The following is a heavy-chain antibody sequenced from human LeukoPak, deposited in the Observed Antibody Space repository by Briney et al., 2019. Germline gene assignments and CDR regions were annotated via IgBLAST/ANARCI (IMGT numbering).Heavy chain of an antibody. V-gene: IGHV1-2*02. D-gene: IGHD3-22*01. Sequence: VSVKVSCKASGYTFTGYYMHWVRQAPGQGLEWMGWINSNSGGTNYAQKFQGRVTMTRDTSISTAYMELSRLRSDDTAVYYCARGEHTYYYDSSGYYFPPYFDYWGQGTLVTVSS. J-gene: IGHJ4*02. CDR2: INSNSGGT. CDR1: GYTFTGYY. CDR3: ARGEHTYYYDSSGYYFPPYFDY.